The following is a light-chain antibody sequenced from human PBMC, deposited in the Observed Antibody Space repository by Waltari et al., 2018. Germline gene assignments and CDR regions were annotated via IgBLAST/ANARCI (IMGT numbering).Light chain of an antibody. CDR3: QHYLRLPVT. J-gene: IGKJ1*01. CDR1: QSVTRAF. V-gene: IGKV3-20*01. Sequence: EIVLTQSPGSLSLSPGESATLSCRTSQSVTRAFAWYQQKPGQAPRLHIYGASNRATGIPDRFSGSGSGTDFSLTISSLEPEDFAVYYCQHYLRLPVTFGQGTKVEVK. CDR2: GAS.